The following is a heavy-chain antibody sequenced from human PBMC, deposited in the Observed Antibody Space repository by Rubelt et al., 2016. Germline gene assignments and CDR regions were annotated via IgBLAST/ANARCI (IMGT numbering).Heavy chain of an antibody. CDR1: GFTFTSYA. D-gene: IGHD1-26*01. V-gene: IGHV3-30*04. J-gene: IGHJ4*02. CDR3: ASDLRMGWEGYHFDY. Sequence: QVQLVESGGGVVQPGRSLRLSCAASGFTFTSYAMHWVRQAPGKGLEWVAVISHDGSNKYYADSVKGRFTISRDNSKNTGDRPMNRRRAGEEAGDYCASDLRMGWEGYHFDYWGQGTLVTVS. CDR2: ISHDGSNK.